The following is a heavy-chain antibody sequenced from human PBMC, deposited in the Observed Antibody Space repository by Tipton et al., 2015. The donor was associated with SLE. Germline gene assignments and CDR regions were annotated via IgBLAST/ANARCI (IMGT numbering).Heavy chain of an antibody. CDR3: AGSGGVVVPAAPVAYFQH. V-gene: IGHV4-34*01. J-gene: IGHJ1*01. CDR2: INHSGST. D-gene: IGHD2-2*01. CDR1: GGSISSYY. Sequence: TLSLTCTVSGGSISSYYWSWIRQPPGKGLEWIGEINHSGSTNYNPSLKSRVTISVDTSKNQFSLKLSSVTAADTAVYYCAGSGGVVVPAAPVAYFQHWGQGTLVTVSS.